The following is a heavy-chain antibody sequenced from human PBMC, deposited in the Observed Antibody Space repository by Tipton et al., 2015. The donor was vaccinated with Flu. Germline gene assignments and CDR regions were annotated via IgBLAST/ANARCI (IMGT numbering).Heavy chain of an antibody. CDR2: VYYSGST. D-gene: IGHD4-11*01. V-gene: IGHV4-59*01. CDR1: GGSINSYY. Sequence: TLSLTCTVSGGSINSYYWSWIRQSPGKGLEWIGNVYYSGSTSYDPSFKSRVTILVDTSKNQFSLKLSSVTAADTAVYYCARRDYSNYVSEPKSWFDPWGQGTLVTVSS. J-gene: IGHJ5*02. CDR3: ARRDYSNYVSEPKSWFDP.